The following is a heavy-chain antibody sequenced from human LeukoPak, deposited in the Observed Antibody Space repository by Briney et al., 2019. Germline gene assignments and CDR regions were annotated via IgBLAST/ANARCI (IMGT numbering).Heavy chain of an antibody. CDR3: ARDLQDGVPTGY. Sequence: GGSLRLSCAASGFTFSNYWMTWVRQAPGKGLEWVANIKKDGSEKYYVESLGGRFAISRDNVKNSLYLQMNSLRAEDTAVYYCARDLQDGVPTGYWGQGTLVTVSS. D-gene: IGHD4-17*01. CDR1: GFTFSNYW. V-gene: IGHV3-7*01. CDR2: IKKDGSEK. J-gene: IGHJ4*02.